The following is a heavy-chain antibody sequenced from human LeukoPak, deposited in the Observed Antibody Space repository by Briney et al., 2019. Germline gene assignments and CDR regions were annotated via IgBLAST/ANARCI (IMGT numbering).Heavy chain of an antibody. CDR1: GGTFSSYA. D-gene: IGHD2-21*02. CDR3: ARSSAYCGGDCLGY. Sequence: ASVKVSCKASGGTFSSYAISWVRQAPEQGLEWMGGIIPIFGTANYAQKFQGRVTITADESTSTAYMELSSLRSEDTAVYYCARSSAYCGGDCLGYWGQGTLVTVSS. V-gene: IGHV1-69*13. J-gene: IGHJ4*02. CDR2: IIPIFGTA.